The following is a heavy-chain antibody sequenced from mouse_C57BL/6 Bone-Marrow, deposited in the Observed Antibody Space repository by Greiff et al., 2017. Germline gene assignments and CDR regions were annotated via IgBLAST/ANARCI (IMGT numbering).Heavy chain of an antibody. CDR1: GYTSPSYW. Sequence: QVQLQQPGAELVKPGASVKLSCKSSGYTSPSYWMHWVKQRPGQGLEWIGMIHPNIGRTNYNEKFKSKATLTVDKSSSTADMQLSSLTSEDSAVYYCARYSNPFAMDYWGQGTSVTVSS. CDR3: ARYSNPFAMDY. V-gene: IGHV1-64*01. D-gene: IGHD2-5*01. J-gene: IGHJ4*01. CDR2: IHPNIGRT.